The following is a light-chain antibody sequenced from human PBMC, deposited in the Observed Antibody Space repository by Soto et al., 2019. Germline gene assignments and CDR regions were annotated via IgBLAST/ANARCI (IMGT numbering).Light chain of an antibody. Sequence: EIVLTQSPGTLSLSPGERATLSCRASQSVSSSYLAWYQQKPGQAPRLLIYGASSRATGIPHRFSGSGSGTDFTLTISRLEPEDFSVYYCQQYGSSPPIPFGQGTKLDIK. CDR3: QQYGSSPPIP. J-gene: IGKJ2*01. CDR1: QSVSSSY. V-gene: IGKV3-20*01. CDR2: GAS.